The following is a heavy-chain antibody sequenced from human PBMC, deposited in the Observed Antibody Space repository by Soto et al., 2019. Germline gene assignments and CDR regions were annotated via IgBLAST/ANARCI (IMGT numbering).Heavy chain of an antibody. CDR2: INPGNGNT. CDR3: ARGDLGGPFDF. D-gene: IGHD1-26*01. Sequence: GGSVKVYCKASGYSMSRYSGGWVSQPPGQRLEWMGCINPGNGNTKYSQKFQGRVTINRDTSASTVYMELSSLTSEDTAVCYCARGDLGGPFDFWGQGTLVTVSS. CDR1: GYSMSRYS. V-gene: IGHV1-3*01. J-gene: IGHJ4*02.